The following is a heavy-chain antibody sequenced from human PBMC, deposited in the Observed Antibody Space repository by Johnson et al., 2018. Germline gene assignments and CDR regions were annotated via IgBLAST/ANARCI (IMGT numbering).Heavy chain of an antibody. CDR3: ARDPTKRYASLRYYYYYMDV. CDR1: GFAFSSYG. Sequence: QVQLVESGGGVVQPGRSLRLSCAASGFAFSSYGMHWVRQAPGKGLKWVAVISYDGSNNYYADSVKGRFTISRDTSKNPLFLQMNSLRDEDTAVYYCARDPTKRYASLRYYYYYMDVWGKGTTVTVSS. J-gene: IGHJ6*03. D-gene: IGHD2-2*01. CDR2: ISYDGSNN. V-gene: IGHV3-30*03.